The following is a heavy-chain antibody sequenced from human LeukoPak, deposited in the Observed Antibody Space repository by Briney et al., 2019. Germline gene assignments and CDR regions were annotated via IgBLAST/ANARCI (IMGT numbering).Heavy chain of an antibody. CDR3: ARFLPLPAA. Sequence: SETLSLTCTVSGGSISSSSYYWGWIRQPTGKGLEWIGSIYYSGSTYYNPSLKSRVTISVDTSKNQFSLKLSSVTAADTAVYYCARFLPLPAAWSQGTLVTVSS. CDR2: IYYSGST. V-gene: IGHV4-39*01. CDR1: GGSISSSSYY. J-gene: IGHJ5*02. D-gene: IGHD2-2*01.